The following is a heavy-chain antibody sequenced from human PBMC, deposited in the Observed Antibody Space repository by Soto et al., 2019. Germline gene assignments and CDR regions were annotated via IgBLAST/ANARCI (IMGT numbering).Heavy chain of an antibody. Sequence: ASVKGSRKGAVYTFTRDDINLLRQATGQGLEWMGWMNPNSGNTGYAQKFQGRVTMTRNTSISTAYMELSSLRSEDTAVYYCARGTYDFWSGSPYYYYYMDVWGKGTTVTVSS. CDR2: MNPNSGNT. CDR3: ARGTYDFWSGSPYYYYYMDV. V-gene: IGHV1-8*01. D-gene: IGHD3-3*01. CDR1: VYTFTRDD. J-gene: IGHJ6*03.